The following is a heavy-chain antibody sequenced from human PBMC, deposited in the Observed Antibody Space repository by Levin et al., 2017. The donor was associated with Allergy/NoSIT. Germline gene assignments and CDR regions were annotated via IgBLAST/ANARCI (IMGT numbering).Heavy chain of an antibody. V-gene: IGHV1-2*06. J-gene: IGHJ6*03. D-gene: IGHD3/OR15-3a*01. Sequence: VASVKVSCKASGYIFNQFWMHWVRQAPGQGLEWMGRINPNNGATNFAQKFQGRVTMTRDTSISTVYMELSRLRSDDTAVYYCARDRIAFWTPLRYYYMDVWGKGTTVTVS. CDR2: INPNNGAT. CDR3: ARDRIAFWTPLRYYYMDV. CDR1: GYIFNQFW.